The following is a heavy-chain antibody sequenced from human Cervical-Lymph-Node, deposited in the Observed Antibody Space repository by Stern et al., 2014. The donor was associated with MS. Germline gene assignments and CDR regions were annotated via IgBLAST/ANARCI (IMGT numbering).Heavy chain of an antibody. CDR2: IVPMFAKA. V-gene: IGHV1-69*01. D-gene: IGHD3-10*01. J-gene: IGHJ5*02. CDR1: GGSFKSYA. CDR3: ARERSIHYPAFAP. Sequence: QMQLVQSGAGVKKPGSSVRVSCKASGGSFKSYAFNWLRQAPGQGLEWMGDIVPMFAKANYAQKFQGRVTVTADEATNTVYMELSFLTSEDTAVYYCARERSIHYPAFAPWGQGTLVTVSS.